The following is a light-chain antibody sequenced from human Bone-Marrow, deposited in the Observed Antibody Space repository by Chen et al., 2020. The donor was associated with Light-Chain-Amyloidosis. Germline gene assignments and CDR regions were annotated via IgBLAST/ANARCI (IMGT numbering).Light chain of an antibody. CDR3: QSANSSGTYEVI. CDR1: DLPTKY. J-gene: IGLJ2*01. V-gene: IGLV3-25*03. CDR2: RDT. Sequence: SYDLTQPPSVSVSPGQTARITCSGDDLPTKYAYWYQQKPGQAPVLVIHRDTERPSGISERFSGSSSGKTATLTISGVQAEAEADYHCQSANSSGTYEVIFGGGTTLTVL.